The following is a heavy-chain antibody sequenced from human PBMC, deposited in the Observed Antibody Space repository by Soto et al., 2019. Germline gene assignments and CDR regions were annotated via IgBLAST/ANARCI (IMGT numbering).Heavy chain of an antibody. CDR1: GYTFTSYA. D-gene: IGHD3-16*01. Sequence: QVQLVQSGAEVKKPGASVKVSCKASGYTFTSYAMHWVRQAPGQRLEWMGWINAGNGNTKYSQKFQGRVTITRDTYASTAYMELSSLRSEDTAVYDCAGDPWGYYGMDVWGQGTTVTVSS. V-gene: IGHV1-3*01. J-gene: IGHJ6*02. CDR3: AGDPWGYYGMDV. CDR2: INAGNGNT.